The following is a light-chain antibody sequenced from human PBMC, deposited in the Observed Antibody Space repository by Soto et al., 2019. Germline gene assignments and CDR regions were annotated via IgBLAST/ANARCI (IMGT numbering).Light chain of an antibody. J-gene: IGLJ2*01. CDR3: SSYTTRSTHVV. Sequence: QSALTQPASVSGSPGQSITISCTGTSSDVGGYNYVSWYQHHPGKAPKLIIYEVSNRPSGVSNRFSGSKSGNTASLTISGLQAEDEADYYCSSYTTRSTHVVFGGGTKLTVL. CDR1: SSDVGGYNY. V-gene: IGLV2-14*01. CDR2: EVS.